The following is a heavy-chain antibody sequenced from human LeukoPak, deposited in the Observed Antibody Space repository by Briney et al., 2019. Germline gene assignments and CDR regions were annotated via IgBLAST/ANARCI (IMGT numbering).Heavy chain of an antibody. CDR3: AKDTTPLWFGELSIDY. J-gene: IGHJ4*02. CDR1: GFTFDDYA. CDR2: ISWNSGSI. Sequence: GGSLRLSCAASGFTFDDYAMHWVRQAPGKGLEWVSGISWNSGSIGYADSVKGRFTISRDNAKNSLYLQMNSLRAEDTALYYCAKDTTPLWFGELSIDYWGQGTLVTVSS. V-gene: IGHV3-9*01. D-gene: IGHD3-10*01.